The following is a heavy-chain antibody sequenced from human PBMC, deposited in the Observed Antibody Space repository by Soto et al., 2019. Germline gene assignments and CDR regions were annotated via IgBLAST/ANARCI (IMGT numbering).Heavy chain of an antibody. Sequence: QVQLVQSGAEVKKPGSSVKVSCKASGGTFSSYAISWVRQAPGQGLEWMGGIIPIFGTANYAQKFQGRVTITADEATSTADMELSSLRAEDTAGYYGARYSYGAGDYYYDGMDVWGQGTTVTVSS. CDR2: IIPIFGTA. J-gene: IGHJ6*02. V-gene: IGHV1-69*01. CDR3: ARYSYGAGDYYYDGMDV. D-gene: IGHD5-18*01. CDR1: GGTFSSYA.